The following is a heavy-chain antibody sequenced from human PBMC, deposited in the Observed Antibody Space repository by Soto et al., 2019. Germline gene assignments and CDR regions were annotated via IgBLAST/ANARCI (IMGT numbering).Heavy chain of an antibody. CDR3: ARGLQPTTPFDY. CDR2: INPYSAVT. Sequence: QVQLVQSGAEVKEPGASVRVSCKASGYTFTDSHIHWVRQAPGQGLEWMGWINPYSAVTNYAQKFQGRVTITRDTSISIPYMELSKLTSDDAAVYSCARGLQPTTPFDYWGQGTLVAVSS. V-gene: IGHV1-2*02. J-gene: IGHJ4*02. D-gene: IGHD4-4*01. CDR1: GYTFTDSH.